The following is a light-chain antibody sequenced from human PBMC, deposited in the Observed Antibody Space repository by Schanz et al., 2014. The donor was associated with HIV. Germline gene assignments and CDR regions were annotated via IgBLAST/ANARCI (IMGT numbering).Light chain of an antibody. J-gene: IGLJ2*01. CDR1: RSNIGAGYD. CDR2: GST. CDR3: QSYDSGLSGSV. Sequence: QSVLTQPPSVSAAPGQRVTISCTGSRSNIGAGYDVHWYQHLPGTAPKLLIYGSTNRPSGVPDRFSGAKSGTAASLAISGLQAEDEADYYCQSYDSGLSGSVFGGGTKLTVL. V-gene: IGLV1-40*01.